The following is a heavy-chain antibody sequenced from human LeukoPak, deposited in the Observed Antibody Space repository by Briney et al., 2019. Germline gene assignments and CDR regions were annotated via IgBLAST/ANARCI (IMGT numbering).Heavy chain of an antibody. CDR3: ARREILYAMDA. Sequence: SETLSLTCDVYGGSLSDSSWSWVRQSPGMGLEWIGDINHSGSTNYNPSLKSRVTISVDTSKSQFSLKLSSVTAADTAVYYCARREILYAMDAWGQGTTVTVSS. CDR1: GGSLSDSS. CDR2: INHSGST. V-gene: IGHV4-34*01. D-gene: IGHD3-10*01. J-gene: IGHJ6*02.